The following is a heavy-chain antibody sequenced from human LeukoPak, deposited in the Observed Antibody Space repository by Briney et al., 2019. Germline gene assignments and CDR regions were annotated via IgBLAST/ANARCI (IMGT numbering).Heavy chain of an antibody. CDR3: ARFSSGCSTSSCYLTY. CDR1: GGSLSCHY. V-gene: IGHV4-59*11. CDR2: IHDTGST. D-gene: IGHD2-2*01. Sequence: PSETLSLTCSVSGGSLSCHYWSWIRQPPGKGLELIGHIHDTGSTFYNPFLRGRVTISLDTSNNQFSLKLTSMTAADTAVYYCARFSSGCSTSSCYLTYWGQGTLVTVS. J-gene: IGHJ4*02.